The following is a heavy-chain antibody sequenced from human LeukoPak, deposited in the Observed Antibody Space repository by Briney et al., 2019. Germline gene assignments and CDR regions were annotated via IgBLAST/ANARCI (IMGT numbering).Heavy chain of an antibody. Sequence: GGSLRLSCAASGFTVSSNYMGWVRQAPGKGLEWVSVIYSGGSTYYADSVKGRFTISRDNSKNTLYLQMNSLRAEDTAVYYCARDAYDSSGYYLSYYYYGMDVWGQGTTVTVSS. CDR2: IYSGGST. V-gene: IGHV3-66*01. J-gene: IGHJ6*02. CDR1: GFTVSSNY. CDR3: ARDAYDSSGYYLSYYYYGMDV. D-gene: IGHD3-22*01.